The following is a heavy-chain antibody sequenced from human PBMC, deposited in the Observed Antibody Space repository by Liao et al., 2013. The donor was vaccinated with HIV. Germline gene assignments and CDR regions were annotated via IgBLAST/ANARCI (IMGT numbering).Heavy chain of an antibody. CDR3: ARGKEVASFYQY. D-gene: IGHD2-15*01. Sequence: QLQLQESGPGLVKPSETLSLTCTVSGGSISSSSYHWGWIRQPPGKGLEWIGRIYSSGSANYNPSLKSRVTMSVDTSKNQFSLKLSSVTAADTAVYYCARGKEVASFYQYWGQGTPVVVSS. J-gene: IGHJ4*01. V-gene: IGHV4-39*07. CDR1: GGSISSSSYH. CDR2: IYSSGSA.